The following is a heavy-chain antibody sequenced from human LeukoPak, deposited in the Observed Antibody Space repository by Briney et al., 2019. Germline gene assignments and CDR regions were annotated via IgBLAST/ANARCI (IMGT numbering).Heavy chain of an antibody. J-gene: IGHJ4*02. CDR3: ASGMRDYYGLDY. CDR1: GFTFSSFW. D-gene: IGHD3-10*01. CDR2: INSDESTT. V-gene: IGHV3-74*01. Sequence: GRSLRLSCAVSGFTFSSFWMHWVRQAPGKGLVWVSHINSDESTTNYADSVRGRFTISRDNAKNTLYLQMNSLTAEDTAVYYCASGMRDYYGLDYWGQGTLVTVSS.